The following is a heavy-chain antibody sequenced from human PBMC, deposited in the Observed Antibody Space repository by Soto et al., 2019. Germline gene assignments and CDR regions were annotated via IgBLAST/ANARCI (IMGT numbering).Heavy chain of an antibody. CDR1: GFTFSNAW. J-gene: IGHJ3*02. CDR2: IKSKTDGGTT. D-gene: IGHD2-2*01. V-gene: IGHV3-15*01. CDR3: TTDSAQGTRWLYAFDI. Sequence: PGGSLRLSCAASGFTFSNAWMSWVRQAPGKGLEWVGRIKSKTDGGTTDYAAPVKGRFTISRDDSKNTLYLQMNSLKTEDTAVYYCTTDSAQGTRWLYAFDIWGQGTMVTVSS.